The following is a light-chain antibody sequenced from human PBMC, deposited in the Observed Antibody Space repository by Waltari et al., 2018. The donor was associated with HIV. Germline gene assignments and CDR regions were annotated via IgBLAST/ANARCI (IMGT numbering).Light chain of an antibody. V-gene: IGLV1-44*01. CDR3: AAWDDSLNGLG. CDR2: SNS. CDR1: CTNIGSNT. Sequence: QSVLTQPPSAPRTPGQPVPTVSSGSCTNIGSNTVHVFRQPPATAPKLLIFSNSQRPSGVPVRFSGSKSGTSASLAISGLQSEDEGDYYCAAWDDSLNGLGVGGGTKLTVL. J-gene: IGLJ2*01.